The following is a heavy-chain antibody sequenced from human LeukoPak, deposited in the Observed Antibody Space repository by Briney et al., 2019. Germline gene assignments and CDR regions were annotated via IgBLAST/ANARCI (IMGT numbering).Heavy chain of an antibody. D-gene: IGHD3-10*01. V-gene: IGHV4-38-2*01. CDR1: GYSISSGYY. CDR2: IYHSGST. Sequence: PSQTLSLTCAVSGYSISSGYYWGWIRQPPGKGLEGIGSIYHSGSTYYNPSLKSRVTISVDTSKNQFSLKLSSVTAADTAVYYCARTSSMVRGVIGGFLRYWGQGTLVTVSS. J-gene: IGHJ4*02. CDR3: ARTSSMVRGVIGGFLRY.